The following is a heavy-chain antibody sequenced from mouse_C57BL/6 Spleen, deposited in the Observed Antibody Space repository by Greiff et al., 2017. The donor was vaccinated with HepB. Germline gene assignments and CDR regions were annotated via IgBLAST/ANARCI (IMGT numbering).Heavy chain of an antibody. V-gene: IGHV1-9*01. J-gene: IGHJ2*01. CDR1: GYTFTGYW. D-gene: IGHD1-1*01. CDR3: ARTAITTVSFDY. Sequence: QVQLKESGAELMKPGASVKLSCKATGYTFTGYWIEWVKQRPGHGLEWIGEILPGSGSTNYNQKFKGKATLTVDTSSSTAYMQLSSLTSEDSAVYYWARTAITTVSFDYWGQGTTLTVSS. CDR2: ILPGSGST.